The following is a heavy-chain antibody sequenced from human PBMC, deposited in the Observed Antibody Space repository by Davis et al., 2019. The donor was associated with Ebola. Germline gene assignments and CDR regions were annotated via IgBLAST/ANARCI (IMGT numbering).Heavy chain of an antibody. J-gene: IGHJ4*02. D-gene: IGHD2-2*01. Sequence: PAGSLTLSCAASGFTFSSYCMHWVRQAPGNVLVWVSRINPDGSFTDYADSVKGRFSISRDSTSNTLYLQMNGLRAEDTAVYYCARTSYQPDYWGQGTLVTVSS. CDR1: GFTFSSYC. V-gene: IGHV3-74*01. CDR3: ARTSYQPDY. CDR2: INPDGSFT.